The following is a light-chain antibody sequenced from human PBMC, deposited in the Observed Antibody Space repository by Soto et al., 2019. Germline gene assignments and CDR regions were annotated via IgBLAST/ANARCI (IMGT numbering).Light chain of an antibody. J-gene: IGKJ1*01. CDR3: LQHKSYPWT. V-gene: IGKV1-17*01. CDR2: AAS. CDR1: QGIRNE. Sequence: DIQMTQSPSSLSASVGDRVTIPCRASQGIRNELGWYQQKPGQAPKRLIYAASSLRSGVTSRFSGSGSGTEFTLTIPSLQPEDFSNYYCLQHKSYPWTFGQGTKVEIK.